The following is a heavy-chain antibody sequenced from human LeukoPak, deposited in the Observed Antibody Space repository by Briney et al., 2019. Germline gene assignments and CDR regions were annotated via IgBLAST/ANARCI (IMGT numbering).Heavy chain of an antibody. CDR2: ISSSGSTI. V-gene: IGHV3-48*03. Sequence: GGSLRLSCAASGFTFSSHEMNWVRQAPGKGLEWVSYISSSGSTIYYADSVKGRFTISRDNAKNSLYLQMNSLRAEDTAVYYCAGGGYCSGGSCYTYYYYGMDVWGQGTTVTVSS. J-gene: IGHJ6*02. CDR1: GFTFSSHE. D-gene: IGHD2-15*01. CDR3: AGGGYCSGGSCYTYYYYGMDV.